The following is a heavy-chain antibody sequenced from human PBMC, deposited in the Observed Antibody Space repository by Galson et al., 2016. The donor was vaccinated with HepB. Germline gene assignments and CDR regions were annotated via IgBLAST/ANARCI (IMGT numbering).Heavy chain of an antibody. V-gene: IGHV6-1*01. J-gene: IGHJ6*02. CDR1: GDSVSNKNVA. Sequence: CAISGDSVSNKNVAWNWIRQSPSRGLEWLGGTYSKSKWHYDYADSVKSRITINPDTSKNQFSLQLSSVTPEDTAVYYCARAATALRSGWRTLAPRFYYNGMDVGRQGTRVSVCS. CDR3: ARAATALRSGWRTLAPRFYYNGMDV. D-gene: IGHD6-19*01. CDR2: TYSKSKWHY.